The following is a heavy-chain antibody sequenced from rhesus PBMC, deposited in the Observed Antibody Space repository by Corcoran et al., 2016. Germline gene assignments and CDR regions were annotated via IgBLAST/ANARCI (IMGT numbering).Heavy chain of an antibody. V-gene: IGHV3-13*01. Sequence: EVQLVESGGGLVQPGGCLRLSCTSSGLTFSNYYFHWVRQPQGQGLEWVGLIRNKANSYTTAYAAAVKGRFTISRDESMNTLSLQMSSLKTEDTAVYYCTREDDGGDFDSWGQGVLVTVSS. D-gene: IGHD3-9*01. CDR2: IRNKANSYTT. CDR3: TREDDGGDFDS. J-gene: IGHJ4*01. CDR1: GLTFSNYY.